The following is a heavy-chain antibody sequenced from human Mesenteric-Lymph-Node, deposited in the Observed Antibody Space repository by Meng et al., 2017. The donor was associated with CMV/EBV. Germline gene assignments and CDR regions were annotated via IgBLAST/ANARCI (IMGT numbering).Heavy chain of an antibody. Sequence: VSGGSISTTSFYWGWIRQSPGKGLEWVGSIFYRGTTYYNPSLKSRVTISVDTSKNQFSLTLSSVTAADTTIYYCARHSLHKPYDFWRDWGQGTLVTVSS. V-gene: IGHV4-39*01. CDR2: IFYRGTT. CDR3: ARHSLHKPYDFWRD. CDR1: GGSISTTSFY. D-gene: IGHD3/OR15-3a*01. J-gene: IGHJ4*02.